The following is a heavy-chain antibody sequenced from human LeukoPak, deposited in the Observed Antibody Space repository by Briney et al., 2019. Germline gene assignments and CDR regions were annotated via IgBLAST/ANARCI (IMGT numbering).Heavy chain of an antibody. CDR3: ARRKYGADYNAMDV. D-gene: IGHD2/OR15-2a*01. V-gene: IGHV1-18*01. J-gene: IGHJ6*02. Sequence: ASVKVSCKASGYTFSSYGINWVRLAPGRGPEWMASINPQKRDTHYAQNFQGRVTVTAGTSTNTAYMELRSLRSDDTAIYYCARRKYGADYNAMDVWGQGTPVTVSS. CDR1: GYTFSSYG. CDR2: INPQKRDT.